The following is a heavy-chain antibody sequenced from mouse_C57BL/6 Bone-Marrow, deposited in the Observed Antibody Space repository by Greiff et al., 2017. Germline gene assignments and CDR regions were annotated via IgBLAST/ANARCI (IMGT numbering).Heavy chain of an antibody. CDR1: GFTFSSYA. D-gene: IGHD3-2*02. CDR2: ISSGGDYI. V-gene: IGHV5-9-1*02. CDR3: TRRGQLRLYYYAMDY. Sequence: EVKVVESGAGLVKPGGSLKLSCAASGFTFSSYAMSWVRQTPEKRLEWVAYISSGGDYIYYADTVKGRFTISRDNARNTLYLHMSSLKSEDTAMYYCTRRGQLRLYYYAMDYCGQGTSVTVSS. J-gene: IGHJ4*01.